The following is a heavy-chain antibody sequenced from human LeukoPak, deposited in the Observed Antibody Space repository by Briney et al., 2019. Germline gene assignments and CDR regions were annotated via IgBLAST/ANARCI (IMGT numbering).Heavy chain of an antibody. J-gene: IGHJ6*02. V-gene: IGHV3-30*18. D-gene: IGHD3-10*01. Sequence: GGSLRLSCAASGFTFSSYGMHWVRQAPGKGLEWVAVISYDGSNKYYADSVEGRFTISRDNSKNTLYLQMNSLRAEDTAVYYCAKVRVTMVRHYYGMDVWGQGTTVTVSS. CDR2: ISYDGSNK. CDR3: AKVRVTMVRHYYGMDV. CDR1: GFTFSSYG.